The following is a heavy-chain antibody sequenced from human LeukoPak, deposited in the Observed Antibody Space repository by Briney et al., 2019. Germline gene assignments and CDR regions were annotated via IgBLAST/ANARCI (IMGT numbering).Heavy chain of an antibody. D-gene: IGHD1-26*01. V-gene: IGHV4-38-2*02. CDR2: IYHSGST. J-gene: IGHJ4*02. CDR3: ASGEGELPLGY. CDR1: GYSISSGYY. Sequence: PSETLSLTCTVSGYSISSGYYWGWIRQPPGKGLEWIGSIYHSGSTYYNPSLKSRVTISVDTSKNQFSLKLSSVTAADTAVYYCASGEGELPLGYWGQGTLVTVSS.